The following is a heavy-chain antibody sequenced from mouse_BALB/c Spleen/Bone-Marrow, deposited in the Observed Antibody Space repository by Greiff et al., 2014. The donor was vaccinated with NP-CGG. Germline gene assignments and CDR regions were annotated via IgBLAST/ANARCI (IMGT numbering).Heavy chain of an antibody. V-gene: IGHV3-2*02. CDR1: GYSITSHYA. CDR3: ARSGNFFDY. J-gene: IGHJ2*01. CDR2: ISSSGIT. Sequence: EVQLQQSGPGLVKPSQSLSLTCTVTGYSITSHYAWYWIRRFPGNKLEWMGYISSSGITSYNPSLKGRISITRDTSKNHFFLQLNSVTTEDTATYFCARSGNFFDYWGQGTTLTVSS. D-gene: IGHD3-1*01.